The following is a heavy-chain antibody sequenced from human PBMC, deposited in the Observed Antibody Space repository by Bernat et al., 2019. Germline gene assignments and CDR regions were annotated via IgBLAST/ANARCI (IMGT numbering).Heavy chain of an antibody. V-gene: IGHV3-9*01. D-gene: IGHD2-8*01. Sequence: ELQLVESGGGWVQPGRSRRLSGAASGFTFDDYAFHWVGRAPGKGLGGVSGYSRNSGSIGYADYVNGRFNISTDNAQISLSLHMNSLRADDTALYYCAKDGGALGYCTNSVCAGFKYYFDYWGQGTLVTVSS. CDR2: YSRNSGSI. CDR1: GFTFDDYA. CDR3: AKDGGALGYCTNSVCAGFKYYFDY. J-gene: IGHJ4*02.